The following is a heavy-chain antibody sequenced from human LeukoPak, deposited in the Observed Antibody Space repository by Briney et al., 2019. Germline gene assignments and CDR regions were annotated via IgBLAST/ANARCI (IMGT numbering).Heavy chain of an antibody. J-gene: IGHJ5*02. CDR1: GFTFSSYS. CDR3: ARLTPGYGSGRGEVWFDP. D-gene: IGHD3-10*01. CDR2: ISSSSSYI. Sequence: GGSLRLSCAASGFTFSSYSMNWVRQAPGKGLEWASSISSSSSYIYYADSVKGRFTISRDNAKNSLYLQMNSLRAEDTAVYYCARLTPGYGSGRGEVWFDPWGQGTLVTVSS. V-gene: IGHV3-21*01.